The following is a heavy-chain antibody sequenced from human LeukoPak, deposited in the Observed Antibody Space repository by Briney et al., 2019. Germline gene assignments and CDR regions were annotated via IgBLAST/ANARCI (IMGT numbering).Heavy chain of an antibody. D-gene: IGHD3-22*01. V-gene: IGHV3-74*01. CDR3: ARGYYDSNDSNRSNWFDP. CDR2: LNTDGSST. J-gene: IGHJ5*02. CDR1: GXTFSSYW. Sequence: GGSLRLSCAASGXTFSSYWMHWVRQAPGKGLVWVLRLNTDGSSTIYADSVKGRFTISRDNANNTLYLQMSSLRAEDTAVYYCARGYYDSNDSNRSNWFDPWGQGTLVTVSS.